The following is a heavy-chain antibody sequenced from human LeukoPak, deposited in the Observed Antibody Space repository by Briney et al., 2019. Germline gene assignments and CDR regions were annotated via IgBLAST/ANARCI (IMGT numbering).Heavy chain of an antibody. CDR2: INPDSGGT. Sequence: ASVKVSCKASGYTFTDYYIHWVRQAPGQGLEWMGRINPDSGGTNYPQKFQGRVTMTRDTSISTAYMELSRLRSDDTAVYYCASVYEDYWGQGTLVTVTS. V-gene: IGHV1-2*06. D-gene: IGHD5/OR15-5a*01. J-gene: IGHJ4*02. CDR3: ASVYEDY. CDR1: GYTFTDYY.